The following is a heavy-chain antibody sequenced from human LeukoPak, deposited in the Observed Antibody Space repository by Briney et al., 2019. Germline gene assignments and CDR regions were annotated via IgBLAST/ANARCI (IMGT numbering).Heavy chain of an antibody. CDR2: IYHSGST. CDR3: ARGVRGRKWYYFDS. J-gene: IGHJ4*02. CDR1: GDSITSGDYY. V-gene: IGHV4-30-4*01. D-gene: IGHD2-15*01. Sequence: PSETLSLTCSVSGDSITSGDYYWTWIRQSPGEGLERLGYIYHSGSTLYHPSLESRLSLSVDTSKNQFSLTLTSVTAADSAVLYCARGVRGRKWYYFDSWGRGTLVTVSS.